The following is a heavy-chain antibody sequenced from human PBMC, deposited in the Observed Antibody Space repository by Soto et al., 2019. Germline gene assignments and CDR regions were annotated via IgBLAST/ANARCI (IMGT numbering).Heavy chain of an antibody. Sequence: GGSLRLSCAASGFAFSSYGMHWVRQAPGKGLEWVAVISYDGSNKYYADSVKGRFTISRDNSKNTLYLQMNSLRAEDTAVYYCAKVGSSGWTGYYYYGMDVWGQGTTVTVSS. V-gene: IGHV3-30*18. J-gene: IGHJ6*02. CDR2: ISYDGSNK. CDR3: AKVGSSGWTGYYYYGMDV. CDR1: GFAFSSYG. D-gene: IGHD6-19*01.